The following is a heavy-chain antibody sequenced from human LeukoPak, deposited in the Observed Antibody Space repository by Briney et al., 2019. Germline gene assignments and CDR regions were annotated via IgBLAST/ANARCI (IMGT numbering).Heavy chain of an antibody. CDR3: ARNGIIAAAGTFDY. D-gene: IGHD6-13*01. CDR2: IYYSGST. V-gene: IGHV4-59*01. Sequence: GSLRLPCAASGFTFSSYAMSWVRQAPGKGLEWIGYIYYSGSTNYNPSLKSRVTISVDTSKNQFSLKLSSVTAADTAVYYCARNGIIAAAGTFDYRGQGTLVTVSS. CDR1: GFTFSSYA. J-gene: IGHJ4*02.